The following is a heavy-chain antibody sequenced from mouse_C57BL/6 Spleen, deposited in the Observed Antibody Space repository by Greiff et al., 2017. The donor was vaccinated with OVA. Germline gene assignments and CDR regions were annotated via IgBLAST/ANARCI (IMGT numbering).Heavy chain of an antibody. D-gene: IGHD2-4*01. Sequence: VQRVESGAELVKPGASVKMSCKASGYTFTTYPIEWMKQNHGKSLEWIGNFHPYNDDTKYNEKFKGKATLTVEKSSSTVYLELSRLTSDDSAVYYCAIIYYDYDGYAMDYWGQGTSVTVSS. CDR2: FHPYNDDT. CDR3: AIIYYDYDGYAMDY. CDR1: GYTFTTYP. V-gene: IGHV1-47*01. J-gene: IGHJ4*01.